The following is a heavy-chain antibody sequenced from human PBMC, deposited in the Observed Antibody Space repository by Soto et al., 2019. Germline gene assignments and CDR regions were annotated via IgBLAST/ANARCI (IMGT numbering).Heavy chain of an antibody. CDR3: ARDYTRSGDIDY. D-gene: IGHD3-16*01. V-gene: IGHV3-30-3*01. Sequence: GGSLRLSCAASGFTFSSYPMYWVRQAPGKGLEWVAVISYDGSNKYYADSVKGRFTISRDNSKNTLYLQMNSLRAEDTAVYYFARDYTRSGDIDYLGQRTLVPISA. CDR2: ISYDGSNK. J-gene: IGHJ4*02. CDR1: GFTFSSYP.